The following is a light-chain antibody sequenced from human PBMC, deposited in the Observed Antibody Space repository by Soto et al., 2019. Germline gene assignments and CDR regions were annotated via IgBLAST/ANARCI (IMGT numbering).Light chain of an antibody. CDR2: DAS. CDR1: QVINTY. J-gene: IGKJ1*01. CDR3: QQYNSYSLTWT. Sequence: DIQTTQSPSTLSASVGDRVTITCRASQVINTYLAWYQQKAGKAPKLLIYDASSLESGVPSRFSGSGSGTEFTLTISSLQPDDFATYYCQQYNSYSLTWTFGQGTKVDIK. V-gene: IGKV1-5*01.